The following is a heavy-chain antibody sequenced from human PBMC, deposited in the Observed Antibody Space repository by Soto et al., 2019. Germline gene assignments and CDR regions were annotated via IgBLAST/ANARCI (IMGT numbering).Heavy chain of an antibody. Sequence: GGSLRLSCAASGFTFSSYAMSWVRQAPGKGLEWVSAISGSGGSTYYADSVKGRFTISRDNSKNTLYLQMNSLRAEDTAVYYCAKLIVGAPEGHDAFDIWGQGTMVTVSS. CDR2: ISGSGGST. D-gene: IGHD1-26*01. J-gene: IGHJ3*02. CDR1: GFTFSSYA. CDR3: AKLIVGAPEGHDAFDI. V-gene: IGHV3-23*01.